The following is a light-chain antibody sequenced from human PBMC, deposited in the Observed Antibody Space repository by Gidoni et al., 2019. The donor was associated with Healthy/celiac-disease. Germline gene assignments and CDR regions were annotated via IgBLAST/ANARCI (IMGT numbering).Light chain of an antibody. CDR2: AAS. Sequence: DIQMTQSPSSLSASVGDRVTITCRASPGINSYLNWYQQKPGKAPKLLIYAASILQSGVPSRFSSSGSRTDFTLTISSLQPEDFATYYCQQSYSALPWTFGQGTKVEIK. J-gene: IGKJ1*01. CDR1: PGINSY. V-gene: IGKV1-39*01. CDR3: QQSYSALPWT.